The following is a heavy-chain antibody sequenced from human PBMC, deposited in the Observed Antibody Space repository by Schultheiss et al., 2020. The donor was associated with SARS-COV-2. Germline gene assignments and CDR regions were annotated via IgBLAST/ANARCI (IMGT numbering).Heavy chain of an antibody. CDR2: IYYSGST. D-gene: IGHD6-6*01. CDR1: GGSISSGDYY. CDR3: ARADSSSSVGYYFDY. Sequence: SETLSLTCTVSGGSISSGDYYWSWIRQPPGKGLEWIGYIYYSGSTYYNPSLKSRVTISVDTSKNQFSLRLSSVTAADTAVYYCARADSSSSVGYYFDYWGQGTLVTVSS. V-gene: IGHV4-30-4*01. J-gene: IGHJ4*02.